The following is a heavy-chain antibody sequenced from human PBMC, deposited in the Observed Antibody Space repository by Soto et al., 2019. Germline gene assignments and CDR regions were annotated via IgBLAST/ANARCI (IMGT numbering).Heavy chain of an antibody. CDR3: ARGTWESRFDP. V-gene: IGHV4-34*01. J-gene: IGHJ5*02. Sequence: SETLSLTCAVYGGSFSGYYWSWVRQPPGKGLEWIGEINHSGSTNYNPPLESRVTISVDTSKNQFSLKLTSVTAADTAVYYCARGTWESRFDPWGQGTLVTVSS. CDR1: GGSFSGYY. CDR2: INHSGST. D-gene: IGHD1-26*01.